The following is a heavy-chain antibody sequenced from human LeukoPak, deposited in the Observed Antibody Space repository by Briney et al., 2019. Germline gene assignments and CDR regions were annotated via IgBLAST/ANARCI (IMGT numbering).Heavy chain of an antibody. V-gene: IGHV4-39*01. CDR2: IYYSGST. CDR1: GGSISSRSYY. J-gene: IGHJ6*03. Sequence: PSETLSLTCTVSGGSISSRSYYWGWIRQPPGKGLEWIGIIYYSGSTYSNPSLRSRVTISVDTSKNQFSLKLSSVTAADTAVYYCARVSGSYLPYYYYYYMDVWGKGTTVTVSS. D-gene: IGHD1-26*01. CDR3: ARVSGSYLPYYYYYYMDV.